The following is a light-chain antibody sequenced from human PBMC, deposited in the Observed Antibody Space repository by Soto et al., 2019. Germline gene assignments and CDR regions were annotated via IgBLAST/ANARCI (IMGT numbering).Light chain of an antibody. Sequence: QSALTQPASVSGSPRQSITISCTGTSSDVGNYNFVSWYQQHPGKAPKLMIYEGSKRPSGVSNRFSGSKSGNTSSLTISGLXXXXXXDYYCCSYAGSRTWVFGGGTKL. J-gene: IGLJ3*02. CDR2: EGS. CDR1: SSDVGNYNF. V-gene: IGLV2-23*01. CDR3: CSYAGSRTWV.